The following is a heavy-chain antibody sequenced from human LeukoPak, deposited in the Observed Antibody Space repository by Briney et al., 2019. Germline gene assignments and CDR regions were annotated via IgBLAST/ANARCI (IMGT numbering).Heavy chain of an antibody. V-gene: IGHV3-48*01. J-gene: IGHJ4*02. CDR1: GFSFSSYS. CDR3: ARDYLYAFDY. CDR2: NSGSGNAK. D-gene: IGHD2-2*01. Sequence: GGSLRLSCAASGFSFSSYSMNWVRQAPGKGLEWVSYNSGSGNAKHYTDSVKGRFTISRDNAKNALYLQTNSLRAEDTAVYFCARDYLYAFDYWGQGTLVTVSS.